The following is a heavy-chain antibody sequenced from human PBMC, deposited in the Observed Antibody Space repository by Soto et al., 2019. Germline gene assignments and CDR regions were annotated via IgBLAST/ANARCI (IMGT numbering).Heavy chain of an antibody. D-gene: IGHD1-26*01. CDR2: IYPGDSDT. J-gene: IGHJ3*02. CDR3: ARHLRVRAIDASDI. V-gene: IGHV5-51*01. Sequence: GESLKISCQGSGYSFTKYWIGWVRQMPGRGLEWMGIIYPGDSDTRYSPSFQGQVTFSVDESMSTAYLRWSSLQASDTAVYYCARHLRVRAIDASDIWGQGTMVTVS. CDR1: GYSFTKYW.